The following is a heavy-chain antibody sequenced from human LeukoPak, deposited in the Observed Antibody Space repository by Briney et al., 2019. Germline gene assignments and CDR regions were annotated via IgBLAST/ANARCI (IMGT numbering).Heavy chain of an antibody. CDR3: ARGSYSSSWYKGDY. Sequence: PGGSLRLSCAASGFTFSSYSMNWVRQAPGKGLEWVSSISSSSSYIYYADSVKGRFTISRDNAKNSLYLQMNSLRDEDTAVYYCARGSYSSSWYKGDYWGQGTLVTVSS. J-gene: IGHJ4*02. CDR2: ISSSSSYI. V-gene: IGHV3-21*01. D-gene: IGHD6-13*01. CDR1: GFTFSSYS.